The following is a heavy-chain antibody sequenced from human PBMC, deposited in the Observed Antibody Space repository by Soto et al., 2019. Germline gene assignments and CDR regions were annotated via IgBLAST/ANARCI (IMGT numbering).Heavy chain of an antibody. CDR1: GASRSRYY. CDR2: IYATGDT. CDR3: VRDGTKNLRDRFEP. J-gene: IGHJ5*02. D-gene: IGHD1-26*01. V-gene: IGHV4-4*07. Sequence: SETRSRTWNVSGASRSRYYWSWIRQPPGKGLEWIGRIYATGDTDYNPSLKSRISMSVDMSKKQFSLTLRSVTAADTAIYYCVRDGTKNLRDRFEPWGRGILVTVSS.